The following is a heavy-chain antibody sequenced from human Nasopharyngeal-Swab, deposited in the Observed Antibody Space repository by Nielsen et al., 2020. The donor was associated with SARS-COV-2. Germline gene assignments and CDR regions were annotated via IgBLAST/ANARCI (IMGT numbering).Heavy chain of an antibody. CDR1: GGAISGSTYY. J-gene: IGHJ4*02. V-gene: IGHV4-39*01. CDR2: IYYTGNT. Sequence: SETLSLTCTVSGGAISGSTYYWGSIRQSPGTGLEWLANIYYTGNTYYNPSLRSRATISVDTSRSQFSLTLTSMTAADRSVYYCARTNTERPNFDSWGQGILVTVSS. CDR3: ARTNTERPNFDS. D-gene: IGHD2-8*01.